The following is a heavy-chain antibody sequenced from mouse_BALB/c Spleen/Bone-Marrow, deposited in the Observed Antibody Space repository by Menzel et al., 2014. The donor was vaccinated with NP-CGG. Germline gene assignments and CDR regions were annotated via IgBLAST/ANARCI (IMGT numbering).Heavy chain of an antibody. CDR1: GYTFTSYV. J-gene: IGHJ3*01. D-gene: IGHD1-1*01. CDR2: IIPYNDGT. V-gene: IGHV1-14*01. Sequence: EVKLVESGPELVKPGASVKMSCKASGYTFTSYVMHWVKQKPGQGLEWIGYIIPYNDGTNYNEKFKGKATLTSDKSSSTAYMELSSLTSEDSAVYYCARPYYYGSSGDSWFAYWGQGTLVTVPA. CDR3: ARPYYYGSSGDSWFAY.